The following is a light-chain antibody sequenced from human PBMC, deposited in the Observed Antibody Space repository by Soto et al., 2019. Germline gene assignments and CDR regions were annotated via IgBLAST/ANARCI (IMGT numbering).Light chain of an antibody. V-gene: IGLV2-14*01. J-gene: IGLJ1*01. CDR1: SSDVGGYNF. CDR3: SSYSSSNTDV. CDR2: DVS. Sequence: QSALTQPASVSASPGQTITISCTGTSSDVGGYNFVSWYQQHPGKAPKLMIYDVSNRPSGVSGHFSGSKYGNTASLTISGLQAEDEADYYCSSYSSSNTDVFGTGTKLTVL.